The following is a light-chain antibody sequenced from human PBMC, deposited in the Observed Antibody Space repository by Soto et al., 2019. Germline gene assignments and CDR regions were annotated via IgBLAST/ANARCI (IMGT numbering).Light chain of an antibody. CDR3: QQYDTYPLT. V-gene: IGKV1-5*03. CDR1: QSIIRW. CDR2: EAS. Sequence: DIQMTQSPSTLSASVGDRVTITCRASQSIIRWLAWYQQKPGKAPKFLIYEASNLESGVPSRFSGSGSGTEFTLTISSLQPDDFATYYCQQYDTYPLTFGVGTEVEIK. J-gene: IGKJ4*01.